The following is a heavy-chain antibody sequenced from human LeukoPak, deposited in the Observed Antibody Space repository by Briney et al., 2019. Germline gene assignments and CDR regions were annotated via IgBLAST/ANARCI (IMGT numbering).Heavy chain of an antibody. V-gene: IGHV1-24*01. CDR3: AKTRTEGYSYGSFDY. J-gene: IGHJ4*02. CDR2: FDPEDGET. CDR1: GYTLTELS. D-gene: IGHD5-18*01. Sequence: GASVKVSCKVSGYTLTELSMHWVRQAPGKGLEWMGGFDPEDGETIYAQKFQGRVTMTEDTSTDTAYMELSSLRSEDTAVYYCAKTRTEGYSYGSFDYWGQGTLVTVSS.